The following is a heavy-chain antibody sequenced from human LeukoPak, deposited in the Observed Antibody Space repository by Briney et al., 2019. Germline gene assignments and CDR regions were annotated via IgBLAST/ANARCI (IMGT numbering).Heavy chain of an antibody. J-gene: IGHJ4*02. Sequence: GESLKISCKGSGYSFTRYWIGWVRQMPGKGLERMGIIYPGDSDTRYSPSFQGQVTISADKSISTAYLQWSSLKASDTAMYYCARYQGFGELSSDYWGQGTLVTVSS. V-gene: IGHV5-51*01. CDR2: IYPGDSDT. CDR1: GYSFTRYW. CDR3: ARYQGFGELSSDY. D-gene: IGHD3-10*01.